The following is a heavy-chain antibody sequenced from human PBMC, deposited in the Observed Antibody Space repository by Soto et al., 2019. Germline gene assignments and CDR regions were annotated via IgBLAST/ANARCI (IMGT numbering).Heavy chain of an antibody. CDR2: ISPHNFNT. D-gene: IGHD3-9*01. CDR1: GYTFTHFY. V-gene: IGHV1-18*01. Sequence: ASVKVSCNASGYTFTHFYITWVRQAPGQGLEWMGAISPHNFNTNYAQKFRGRVTLTTEKSTNTAYMDLRSLTSDDTAVYYCARDEGGYDILTGCYKAHHFDYWGQGVPVTVSS. CDR3: ARDEGGYDILTGCYKAHHFDY. J-gene: IGHJ4*02.